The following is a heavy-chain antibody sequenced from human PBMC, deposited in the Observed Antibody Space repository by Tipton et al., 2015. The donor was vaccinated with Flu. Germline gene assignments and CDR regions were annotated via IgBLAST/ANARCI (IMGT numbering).Heavy chain of an antibody. D-gene: IGHD3-10*01. CDR3: ARGEFPARTIDAFDI. CDR1: GYTFSSYG. J-gene: IGHJ3*02. V-gene: IGHV1-18*01. CDR2: FSAYNGNG. Sequence: QVQLVQSGTEVKKPGASVKVSCKASGYTFSSYGISWVRQAPGQGLEWMGGFSAYNGNGIYAQKFQGRVTMTTDTSTSSAYMELRSLRTDDTAVYYCARGEFPARTIDAFDIWGQGTMVTVSS.